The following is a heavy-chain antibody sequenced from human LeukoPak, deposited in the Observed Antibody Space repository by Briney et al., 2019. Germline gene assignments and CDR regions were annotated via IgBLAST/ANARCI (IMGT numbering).Heavy chain of an antibody. V-gene: IGHV1-46*01. CDR3: ARGDPTAAAGTMNWFDP. CDR1: GYTFTSYY. CDR2: INPSGGST. Sequence: ASVKVSFKASGYTFTSYYMHWVRQAPGQGREWMGIINPSGGSTSYAQKFQGRVTMTRDMSTSTVYMELSSLRSEDTAVYYCARGDPTAAAGTMNWFDPWGQGTLVTVSS. D-gene: IGHD6-13*01. J-gene: IGHJ5*02.